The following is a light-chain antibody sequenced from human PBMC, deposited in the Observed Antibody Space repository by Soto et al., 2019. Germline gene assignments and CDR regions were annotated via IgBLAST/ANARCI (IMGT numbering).Light chain of an antibody. CDR2: YDD. CDR3: ATWDDRLNTYV. Sequence: QSVLTQPPSVAEAPRQRVTIPCSGGRSNIGNNVVSWYQQLPGKPPKLLIYYDDLLPSWVSDRFSGSKSGTSAFLAIGGLQSEDEADYYCATWDDRLNTYVFGPGTKLTVL. CDR1: RSNIGNNV. J-gene: IGLJ1*01. V-gene: IGLV1-36*01.